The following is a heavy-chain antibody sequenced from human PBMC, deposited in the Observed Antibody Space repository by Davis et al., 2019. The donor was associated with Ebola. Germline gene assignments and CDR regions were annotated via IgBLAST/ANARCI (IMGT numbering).Heavy chain of an antibody. CDR3: AREDRLRGDMDV. CDR2: IKQDGSEK. Sequence: GESLKISCAASGFIFSNYWMSWVRQAPGKGLEWVANIKQDGSEKYYVDSMKGRFTISRDNAKNSLYLQMNSLRAEDTAVYYCAREDRLRGDMDVWGQGTTVTVSS. V-gene: IGHV3-7*01. D-gene: IGHD4-17*01. J-gene: IGHJ6*02. CDR1: GFIFSNYW.